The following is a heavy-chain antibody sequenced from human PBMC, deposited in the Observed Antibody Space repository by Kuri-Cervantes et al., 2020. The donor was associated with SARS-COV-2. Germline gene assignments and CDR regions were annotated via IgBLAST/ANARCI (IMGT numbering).Heavy chain of an antibody. D-gene: IGHD3-9*01. CDR2: INPNSGGT. V-gene: IGHV1-2*02. Sequence: ASVKVSCKASGYTFTSYDINWVRQATGQGLEWMGWINPNSGGTNYAQKFQGRVTMTRDTSISTAYMELSRLRSDDTAVYYCARAPYFDRFDYWGQGTLVTVSS. CDR3: ARAPYFDRFDY. J-gene: IGHJ4*02. CDR1: GYTFTSYD.